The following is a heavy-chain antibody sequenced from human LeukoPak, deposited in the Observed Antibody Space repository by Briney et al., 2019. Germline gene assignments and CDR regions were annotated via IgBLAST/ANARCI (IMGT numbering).Heavy chain of an antibody. CDR1: GITFSNAY. V-gene: IGHV3-72*01. Sequence: PGGSLRLSCAASGITFSNAYMNWVRQAPGKGLEWVGRTRNKANSYTTEYAASVKGRFTISRDDSKNSLYLQMNSLKTEDTAVYYCARVRYYYDSSGYSYYFDYWGQGTLVTVSS. J-gene: IGHJ4*02. CDR3: ARVRYYYDSSGYSYYFDY. CDR2: TRNKANSYTT. D-gene: IGHD3-22*01.